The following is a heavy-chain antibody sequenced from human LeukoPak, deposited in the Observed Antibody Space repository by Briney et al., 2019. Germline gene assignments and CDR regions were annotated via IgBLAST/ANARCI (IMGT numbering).Heavy chain of an antibody. CDR3: ARHEVRSYGTGDY. Sequence: GESLKISCKGSGYSFTSYWISWVRQMPGKGLEWMGRIDPSDSYTNYSPSFQGHITISADKSISTAYLQWSSLKASDTAMYYRARHEVRSYGTGDYWGQGTLVTVSS. CDR1: GYSFTSYW. CDR2: IDPSDSYT. J-gene: IGHJ4*02. D-gene: IGHD3-10*01. V-gene: IGHV5-10-1*01.